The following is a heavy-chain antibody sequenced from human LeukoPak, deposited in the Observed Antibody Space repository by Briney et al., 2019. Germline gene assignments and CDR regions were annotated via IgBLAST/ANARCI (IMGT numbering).Heavy chain of an antibody. V-gene: IGHV3-48*03. CDR1: GFTFSSYE. J-gene: IGHJ4*02. Sequence: GGSLRLSCAASGFTFSSYEMNWVRQAPGKGLEWVSYISSSGSTIYYADSVKGRFTISRDNAKNSLYLQMNSLRGEDMALYYCAKGYGSGSYHLDYWGQGTLVTVSS. CDR2: ISSSGSTI. CDR3: AKGYGSGSYHLDY. D-gene: IGHD3-10*01.